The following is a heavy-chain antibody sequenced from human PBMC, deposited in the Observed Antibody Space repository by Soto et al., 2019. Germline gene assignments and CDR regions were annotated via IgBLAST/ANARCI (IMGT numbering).Heavy chain of an antibody. V-gene: IGHV4-4*02. CDR3: ATHGPPYCSSTSCYFDY. Sequence: QVQLQESGPGLVKPSGTLSLTCAVSSGSISSSNWWSWVRQPPGKGLEWIGEIYHSGSTNYNPSLKSRVTISVDKSKNQFSLKLSSVTAADTAVYYCATHGPPYCSSTSCYFDYWGQGTLVTVSS. CDR2: IYHSGST. J-gene: IGHJ4*02. CDR1: SGSISSSNW. D-gene: IGHD2-2*01.